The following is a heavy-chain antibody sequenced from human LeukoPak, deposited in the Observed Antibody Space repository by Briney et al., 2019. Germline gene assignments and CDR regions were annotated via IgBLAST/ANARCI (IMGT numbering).Heavy chain of an antibody. Sequence: GGSLRLSCAGSGFIFSTYAMSWVRQAPGKGLEWVSVISGSGSSTFYADSVKGRFTISRDNSKNTLFLQMNSLRAEDTALYYCAKVVITNPPYYYYYGMDVWGHGTPVTVSS. V-gene: IGHV3-23*01. J-gene: IGHJ6*02. CDR3: AKVVITNPPYYYYYGMDV. CDR2: ISGSGSST. D-gene: IGHD3-22*01. CDR1: GFIFSTYA.